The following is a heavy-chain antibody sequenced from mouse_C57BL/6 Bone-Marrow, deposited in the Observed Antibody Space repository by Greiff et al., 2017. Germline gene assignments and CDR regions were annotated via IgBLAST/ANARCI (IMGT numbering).Heavy chain of an antibody. D-gene: IGHD2-4*01. CDR2: INYDGSST. CDR1: GFTFSDYY. CDR3: ARDSGITTPGYYAMDY. J-gene: IGHJ4*01. V-gene: IGHV5-16*01. Sequence: EVQVVESEGGLVQPGSSMKLSCTASGFTFSDYYMAWVRQVPEKGLEWVANINYDGSSTYYLDSLKSRFIISRDNAKNILYLQMSSLKSEDTATYYCARDSGITTPGYYAMDYWGQGTSVTVSS.